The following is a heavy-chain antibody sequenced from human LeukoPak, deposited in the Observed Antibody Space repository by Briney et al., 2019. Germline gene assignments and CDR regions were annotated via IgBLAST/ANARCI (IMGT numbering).Heavy chain of an antibody. D-gene: IGHD2-2*01. CDR2: LIPIFGTA. CDR1: GGTFSSYA. V-gene: IGHV1-69*01. CDR3: ARGALGYCSSTSCPNWFDP. J-gene: IGHJ5*02. Sequence: SVKVSCKASGGTFSSYAISWVRQAPGQGLEWMGGLIPIFGTANYAQKSQGRVTITADESTSTAYMELSSLRSEDTAVYYCARGALGYCSSTSCPNWFDPWGQGTLVTVSS.